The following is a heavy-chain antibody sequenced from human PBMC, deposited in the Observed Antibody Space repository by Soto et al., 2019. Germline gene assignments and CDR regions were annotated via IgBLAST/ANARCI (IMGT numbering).Heavy chain of an antibody. V-gene: IGHV1-2*04. J-gene: IGHJ6*02. CDR2: INPNSGGT. CDR3: ARAYNWNDYYSYGMDV. CDR1: GYTFTGYY. Sequence: ASVKVSCKASGYTFTGYYMHWVRQAPGQGLEWMGWINPNSGGTNYAQKFQGWVTMTRDTSISTAYMELSRLRSDDTAVYYCARAYNWNDYYSYGMDVWGQGTTVTASS. D-gene: IGHD1-20*01.